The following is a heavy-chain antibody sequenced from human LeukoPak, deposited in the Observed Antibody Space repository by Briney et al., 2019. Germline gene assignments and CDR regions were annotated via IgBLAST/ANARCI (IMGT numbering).Heavy chain of an antibody. J-gene: IGHJ4*02. D-gene: IGHD2-8*01. V-gene: IGHV4-31*03. Sequence: ASETLSLTCTVSGGSISSGGYYWSWIRQHPGKGLEWIGYIYYSGSTYYNPSLKSRVTISVDTSKNQFSLKLSSVTAADTAVYYCARVLVLYYFDYWGQGTLVTVSS. CDR2: IYYSGST. CDR1: GGSISSGGYY. CDR3: ARVLVLYYFDY.